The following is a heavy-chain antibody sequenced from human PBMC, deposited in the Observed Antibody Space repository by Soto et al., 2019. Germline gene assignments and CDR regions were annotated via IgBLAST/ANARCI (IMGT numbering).Heavy chain of an antibody. Sequence: GGSLRLSCAASGFTFSSYWMHWVRQAPGKGLVWVSRINSDGSSTSYADSVKGRFTISRDNAKNTLYLQMNSLRAEDTAVYYCARGWGRAPLYDFWSGPYYMDVWGKGTTVTVSS. J-gene: IGHJ6*03. CDR3: ARGWGRAPLYDFWSGPYYMDV. D-gene: IGHD3-3*01. V-gene: IGHV3-74*01. CDR2: INSDGSST. CDR1: GFTFSSYW.